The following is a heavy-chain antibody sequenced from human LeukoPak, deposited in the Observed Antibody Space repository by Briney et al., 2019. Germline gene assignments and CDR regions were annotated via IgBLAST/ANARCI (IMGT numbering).Heavy chain of an antibody. V-gene: IGHV3-53*01. Sequence: PGGSLRLSCAASGFTVSSNYTSWVRQAPGKGLEWVSVIYSGGSTYYADSVKGRFTISRDNSKNTLYLQMNSLRAEDTAVYYCARDLFGEGGAFDIWAQGTMVTVSS. J-gene: IGHJ3*02. CDR1: GFTVSSNY. D-gene: IGHD3-10*02. CDR3: ARDLFGEGGAFDI. CDR2: IYSGGST.